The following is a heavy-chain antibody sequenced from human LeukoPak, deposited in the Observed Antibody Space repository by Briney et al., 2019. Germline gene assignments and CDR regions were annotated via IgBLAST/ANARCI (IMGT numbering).Heavy chain of an antibody. D-gene: IGHD4-23*01. CDR2: IWYDGSNK. V-gene: IGHV3-33*08. CDR1: GFTFSSYG. Sequence: GGSLRLSCAASGFTFSSYGMHWVRQAPGKGLEWVAVIWYDGSNKYYADSVKGRFTISRDNSKNTLYLQMNSLRAEDTAVYYCARDLIEDLDYGGNHYGMDVWGQGTTVTVSS. J-gene: IGHJ6*02. CDR3: ARDLIEDLDYGGNHYGMDV.